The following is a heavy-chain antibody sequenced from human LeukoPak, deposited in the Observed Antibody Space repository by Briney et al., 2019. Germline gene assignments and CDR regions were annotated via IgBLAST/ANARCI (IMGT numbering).Heavy chain of an antibody. CDR2: ISYDGSNK. J-gene: IGHJ4*02. D-gene: IGHD3-16*02. Sequence: PGGSLRLSCAASGFTFSSYGMHWVRQAPGKGLEWVAVISYDGSNKYYADSVKGRFTISRDNSKNTLYLQMNSLRAEDTAVYYCAKDQNYYVWGSYRVDYWGQGTLVTVSS. CDR3: AKDQNYYVWGSYRVDY. CDR1: GFTFSSYG. V-gene: IGHV3-30*18.